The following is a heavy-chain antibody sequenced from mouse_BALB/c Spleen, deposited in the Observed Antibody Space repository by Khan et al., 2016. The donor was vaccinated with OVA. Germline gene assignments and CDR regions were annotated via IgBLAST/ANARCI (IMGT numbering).Heavy chain of an antibody. V-gene: IGHV2-6-5*01. CDR3: AKDPPYDAMDY. J-gene: IGHJ4*01. CDR2: IWAGGRK. CDR1: GFSLTDYA. Sequence: VQLQESGPGLVAPSQSLSITCTASGFSLTDYAVSWIRQPPGKGLEWLGVIWAGGRKSYYSDHISRLIISKDNSSIQVFLNMISLQTDDTAMYYCAKDPPYDAMDYLGQGTSVTVSS.